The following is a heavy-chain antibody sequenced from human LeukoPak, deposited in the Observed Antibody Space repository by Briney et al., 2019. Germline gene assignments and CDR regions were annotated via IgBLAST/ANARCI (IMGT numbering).Heavy chain of an antibody. CDR2: IIPMLDRP. V-gene: IGHV1-69*04. J-gene: IGHJ4*02. Sequence: SVKVSCKASGGTFSSYAISWVRQAPGQGREWMGRIIPMLDRPNYAQNFQGRVTITADKYTTTASMDLSRLRSGDTAGRYCVRGTPGPPYDGGQATLVTVSS. CDR3: VRGTPGPPYD. CDR1: GGTFSSYA. D-gene: IGHD3-3*01.